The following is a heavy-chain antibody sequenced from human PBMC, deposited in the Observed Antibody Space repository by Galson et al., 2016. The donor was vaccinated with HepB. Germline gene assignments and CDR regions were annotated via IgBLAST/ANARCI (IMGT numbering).Heavy chain of an antibody. CDR1: GYTFTSYY. V-gene: IGHV1-46*03. CDR3: AREEGTTSFDY. Sequence: SVKVSCKASGYTFTSYYIHWVRQAPGQGLEWMGKINPSGGSTNYAQKFQGRVTMTRDTSTSTVYMQLSSLKSEDTAIYYCAREEGTTSFDYWGQGTLVTVSS. J-gene: IGHJ4*02. CDR2: INPSGGST. D-gene: IGHD1-7*01.